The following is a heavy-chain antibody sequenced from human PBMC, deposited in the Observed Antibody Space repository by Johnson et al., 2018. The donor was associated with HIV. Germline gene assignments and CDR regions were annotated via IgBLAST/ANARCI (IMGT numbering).Heavy chain of an antibody. J-gene: IGHJ3*02. V-gene: IGHV3-11*04. D-gene: IGHD1-26*01. CDR3: AREIIVGPTTSDSDAFDI. CDR2: ISSSGYTI. Sequence: QVQLVESGGGLVKPGGSLRLSCAASGFTFTDYYMNWMRQAPGKGLEWVSHISSSGYTIYYADSVKGRFTISRDNAKNSLFLQMNSLRAEDTAVYYCAREIIVGPTTSDSDAFDIWGQGTIVSVSS. CDR1: GFTFTDYY.